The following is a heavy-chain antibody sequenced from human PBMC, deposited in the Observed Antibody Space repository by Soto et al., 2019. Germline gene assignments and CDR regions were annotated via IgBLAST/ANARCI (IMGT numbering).Heavy chain of an antibody. CDR2: IYYSGST. CDR3: ARFVTGTTHKRNWFDP. V-gene: IGHV4-31*03. Sequence: QVQLQESGPGLVKPSQTLSLTCTVSGGSISSGGYYWNWIRQHPGKGLEWIGYIYYSGSTYYHPSLKSRVTISVDTSKNQFSRKLSSVTAADTAVYYCARFVTGTTHKRNWFDPWGQGTLVTVSS. D-gene: IGHD1-20*01. CDR1: GGSISSGGYY. J-gene: IGHJ5*02.